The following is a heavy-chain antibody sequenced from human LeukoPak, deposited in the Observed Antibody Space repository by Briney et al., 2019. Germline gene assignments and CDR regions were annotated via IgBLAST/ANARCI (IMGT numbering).Heavy chain of an antibody. CDR2: IYYSGST. Sequence: SETLSLTCTVSGGSISSYYWSWIRQPPGKGLEWIGYIYYSGSTNYNPSLKSRVTISVDTSKNQFSLKLSSVTAADTAVYYCSTAGVVEYYFDYWGQGTLVTVSS. CDR3: STAGVVEYYFDY. CDR1: GGSISSYY. D-gene: IGHD2-15*01. V-gene: IGHV4-59*12. J-gene: IGHJ4*02.